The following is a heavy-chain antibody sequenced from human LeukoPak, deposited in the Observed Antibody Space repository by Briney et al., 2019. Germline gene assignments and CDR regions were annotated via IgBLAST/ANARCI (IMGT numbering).Heavy chain of an antibody. CDR1: GVTVSSNS. CDR3: ARRAGAYSHPYDY. J-gene: IGHJ4*02. V-gene: IGHV3-53*01. D-gene: IGHD4/OR15-4a*01. CDR2: IYSDNT. Sequence: PAGSLRLSCTVSGVTVSSNSMSWVRQAPGKGLEWVSFIYSDNTHYSDSVKGRFTIPRHNSKTTLYLPMNSLRAEHTAVYYCARRAGAYSHPYDYWGQGTLVTVSS.